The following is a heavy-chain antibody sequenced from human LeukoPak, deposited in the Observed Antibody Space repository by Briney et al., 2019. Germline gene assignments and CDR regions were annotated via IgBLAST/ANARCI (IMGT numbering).Heavy chain of an antibody. Sequence: GASVKVSCKASGGTFSSYAISWVRQAPGQGLEWMGGIIPIFGTANYAQKFQGRVTITADESTSTAYMELSSLRSEDTAVYYCAVRGYCSSTSCFYYYYMDVWGKGTTVTVSS. CDR2: IIPIFGTA. V-gene: IGHV1-69*13. J-gene: IGHJ6*03. D-gene: IGHD2-2*01. CDR3: AVRGYCSSTSCFYYYYMDV. CDR1: GGTFSSYA.